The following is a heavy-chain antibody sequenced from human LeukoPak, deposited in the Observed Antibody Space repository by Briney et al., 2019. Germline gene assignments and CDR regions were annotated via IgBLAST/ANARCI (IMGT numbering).Heavy chain of an antibody. CDR3: AKVCSGYDFSCDY. J-gene: IGHJ4*02. D-gene: IGHD5-12*01. V-gene: IGHV3-23*01. CDR2: ISGRGGST. Sequence: GGSLRLSCAASGFTFSSYAMSWVRQAPGKGLEWVSAISGRGGSTYYADSVKGRFTISRDNSKNTLYLQMNSLRAEDTAVYYCAKVCSGYDFSCDYWGQGTLVTVSS. CDR1: GFTFSSYA.